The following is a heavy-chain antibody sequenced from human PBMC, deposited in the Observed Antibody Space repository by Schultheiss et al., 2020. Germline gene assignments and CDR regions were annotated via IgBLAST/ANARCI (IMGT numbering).Heavy chain of an antibody. CDR1: GGTFSSYA. V-gene: IGHV1-69*13. CDR3: ATNGSSGWHDYFDY. CDR2: ISAYNGNT. J-gene: IGHJ4*02. Sequence: SVKVSCKASGGTFSSYAISWVRQAPGQGLEWMGWISAYNGNTIYAQKFQGRVTITADESTSTAYMELSSLRSEDTAVYYCATNGSSGWHDYFDYWGQGTLVNVSS. D-gene: IGHD6-19*01.